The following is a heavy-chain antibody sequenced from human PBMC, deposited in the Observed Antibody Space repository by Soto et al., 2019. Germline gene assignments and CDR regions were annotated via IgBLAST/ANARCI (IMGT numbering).Heavy chain of an antibody. CDR2: IYYSGST. CDR1: GGSISGYY. J-gene: IGHJ4*02. Sequence: SETLSLTCTVSGGSISGYYWSWIRQPPGKGLEWIGYIYYSGSTNYNPSLKSRVTISVDTSKNQFSLKLSSVTAADTAVYYCARSTAMVDYWGQGTLVTVSS. D-gene: IGHD5-18*01. V-gene: IGHV4-59*08. CDR3: ARSTAMVDY.